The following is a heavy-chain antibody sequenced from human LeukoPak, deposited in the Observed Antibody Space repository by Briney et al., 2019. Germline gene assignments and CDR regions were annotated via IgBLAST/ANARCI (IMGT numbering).Heavy chain of an antibody. D-gene: IGHD3-22*01. CDR1: GFIVSSNH. Sequence: GGSLRLSCAASGFIVSSNHMSWVRQAPGKGLEWVSVTYTGGSTYYADSVKGRFTISRDNSKNTLYLQMNSLRAEDTAVYFCARHHDSTDYYYDYWGQGTLVTVS. J-gene: IGHJ4*02. CDR3: ARHHDSTDYYYDY. V-gene: IGHV3-66*04. CDR2: TYTGGST.